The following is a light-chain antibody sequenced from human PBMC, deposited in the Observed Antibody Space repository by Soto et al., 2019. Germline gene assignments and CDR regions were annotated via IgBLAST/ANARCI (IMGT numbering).Light chain of an antibody. Sequence: EIVLTQSPATLSLSPGERATLSCRASLDVGSDLAWYQQKPGQAPRLLIYGASSRATGIPDRFSGSGSGTDFTLTISRLEPEDFAVYYCQQYGSSITFGQGTRLEIK. CDR1: LDVGSD. J-gene: IGKJ5*01. CDR3: QQYGSSIT. CDR2: GAS. V-gene: IGKV3-20*01.